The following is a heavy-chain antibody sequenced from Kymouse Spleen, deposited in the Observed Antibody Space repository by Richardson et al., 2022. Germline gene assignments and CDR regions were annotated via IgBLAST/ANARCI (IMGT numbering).Heavy chain of an antibody. CDR1: GFTFSSYD. CDR2: IGTAGDT. J-gene: IGHJ6*02. V-gene: IGHV3-13*01. D-gene: IGHD1-26*01. CDR3: ARAPYSGSYYYYGMDV. Sequence: EVQLVESGGGLVQPGGSLRLSCAASGFTFSSYDMHWVRQATGKGLEWVSAIGTAGDTYYPGSVKGRFTISRENAKNSLYLQMNSLRAGDTAVYYCARAPYSGSYYYYGMDVWGQGTTVTVSS.